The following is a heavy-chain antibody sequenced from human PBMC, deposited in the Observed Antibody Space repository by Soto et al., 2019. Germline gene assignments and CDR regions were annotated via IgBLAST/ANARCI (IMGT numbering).Heavy chain of an antibody. CDR2: IYYTGNT. CDR3: ARGVFWSGSQIYYLDY. J-gene: IGHJ4*02. Sequence: KPSETLSLTCSVSGGSISNYFWSWIRQPPGKGLEWIGYIYYTGNTNFNPSLKSRVTMSVDTSKNQFSLRLSSVTAADTAVYHCARGVFWSGSQIYYLDYWGQGSLVTVSS. D-gene: IGHD3-3*01. V-gene: IGHV4-59*01. CDR1: GGSISNYF.